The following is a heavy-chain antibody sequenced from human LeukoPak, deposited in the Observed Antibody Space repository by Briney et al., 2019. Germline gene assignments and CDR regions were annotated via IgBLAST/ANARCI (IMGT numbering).Heavy chain of an antibody. D-gene: IGHD4-23*01. Sequence: EASVKVSCKASGYTFTSYAMHWVRQAPGQRLEWMGWINAGNGNTKYSQKFQGRVTMTRNTSMNTAYLELGSLRSEDTAVYYCARAVSSSHIETVVRGLGYWGQGTLVTVSS. J-gene: IGHJ4*02. CDR2: INAGNGNT. CDR3: ARAVSSSHIETVVRGLGY. CDR1: GYTFTSYA. V-gene: IGHV1-3*01.